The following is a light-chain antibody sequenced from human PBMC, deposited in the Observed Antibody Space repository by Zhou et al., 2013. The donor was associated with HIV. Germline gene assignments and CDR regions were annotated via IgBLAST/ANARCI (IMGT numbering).Light chain of an antibody. V-gene: IGKV3-20*01. CDR3: QHYGNSPS. CDR2: GAS. CDR1: QNIAGNY. J-gene: IGKJ1*01. Sequence: EIVMTQSPATLSLSPGERGTLSCRASQNIAGNYSAWYQQKPGQAPRLLIYGASTKTTGIPDRFSGSGSGTDFTLTISRLELEDFAVYYCQHYGNSPSFGQGTKVEIK.